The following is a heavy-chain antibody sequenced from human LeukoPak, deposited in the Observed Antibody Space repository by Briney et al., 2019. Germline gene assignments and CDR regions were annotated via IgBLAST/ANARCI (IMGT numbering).Heavy chain of an antibody. CDR3: VSQRDHRVAVAGSFDN. V-gene: IGHV3-23*01. Sequence: HPGGSLRLSCAASGFTFSNFAMSWVRQTPGTGLAWLSAISPDGNYIYYADSVKGRFTTSRDNSKSTLYLQMTSLRVEDTAVYFCVSQRDHRVAVAGSFDNWGQGTLISVSP. CDR1: GFTFSNFA. CDR2: ISPDGNYI. J-gene: IGHJ4*02. D-gene: IGHD6-19*01.